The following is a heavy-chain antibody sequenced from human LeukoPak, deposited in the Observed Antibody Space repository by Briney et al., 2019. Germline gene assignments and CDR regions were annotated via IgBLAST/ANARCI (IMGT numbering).Heavy chain of an antibody. CDR1: GFTLSSYA. D-gene: IGHD1-26*01. CDR2: ISVSGNT. V-gene: IGHV3-23*01. Sequence: GGSLRLSCPASGFTLSSYAMSWVRQGPGKGLEWVSAISVSGNTYHADSVKGRFTISRDRSKNTLYLQMNSLRAGDAAVYYCAKGRIVGATSVDYWGQGTLVTVPS. CDR3: AKGRIVGATSVDY. J-gene: IGHJ4*02.